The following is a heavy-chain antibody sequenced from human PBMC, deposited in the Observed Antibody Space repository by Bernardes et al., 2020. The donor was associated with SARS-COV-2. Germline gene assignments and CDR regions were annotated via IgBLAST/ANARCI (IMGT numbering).Heavy chain of an antibody. CDR3: TRQVSVYLNYFDY. V-gene: IGHV3-72*01. D-gene: IGHD6-6*01. CDR2: IRNEANGYAT. Sequence: GGSLRLSCAASAFSFSGHSLNWVRQGPGKGLEWVGRIRNEANGYATEYAASVKGRFTISRDDSKKSVFLQMNSLKTEDTAVYYCTRQVSVYLNYFDYWGQGTLVTVSS. J-gene: IGHJ4*02. CDR1: AFSFSGHS.